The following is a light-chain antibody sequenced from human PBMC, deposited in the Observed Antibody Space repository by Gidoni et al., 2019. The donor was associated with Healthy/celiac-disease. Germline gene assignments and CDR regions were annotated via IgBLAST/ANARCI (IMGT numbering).Light chain of an antibody. CDR3: QQRSNWYT. J-gene: IGKJ2*01. V-gene: IGKV3-11*01. Sequence: ELVLTQSPATLSLSPGERATLSCRASQSVSSYLAWYQQKPVQAPRLLIYDASNRATGIPARFSGSVSATVFPLTISSLQPEVFVVYYCQQRSNWYTFGQGTKLEIK. CDR2: DAS. CDR1: QSVSSY.